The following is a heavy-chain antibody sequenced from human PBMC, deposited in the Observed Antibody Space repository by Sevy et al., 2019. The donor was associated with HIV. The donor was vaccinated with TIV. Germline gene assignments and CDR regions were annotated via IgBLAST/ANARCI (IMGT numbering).Heavy chain of an antibody. V-gene: IGHV3-48*02. J-gene: IGHJ3*02. Sequence: GGSLRLSCAASGFTFSNYSMTWVRQAPGKGLEWISYISSSSRTINNADSVKGRFTISRDNAKNSLYLQMNSLRDEDTAVYYCARHVTNGVQRISTRAFDIWGQGTMVTVSS. CDR3: ARHVTNGVQRISTRAFDI. D-gene: IGHD2-8*01. CDR1: GFTFSNYS. CDR2: ISSSSRTI.